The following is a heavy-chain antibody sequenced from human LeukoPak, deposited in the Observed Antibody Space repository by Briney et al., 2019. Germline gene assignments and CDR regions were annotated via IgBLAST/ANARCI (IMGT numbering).Heavy chain of an antibody. CDR3: ARGDYDYVWGSYRLFDY. D-gene: IGHD3-16*02. V-gene: IGHV1-18*03. Sequence: ASVKVSCKASGYTFTSYGISWVRQAPGQGLEWMGWISAYNGNTNYAQKLQGRVTMTTDTSTSTAYMELRSLRSDDMAVYYCARGDYDYVWGSYRLFDYWGQGTLVTVSS. CDR2: ISAYNGNT. CDR1: GYTFTSYG. J-gene: IGHJ4*02.